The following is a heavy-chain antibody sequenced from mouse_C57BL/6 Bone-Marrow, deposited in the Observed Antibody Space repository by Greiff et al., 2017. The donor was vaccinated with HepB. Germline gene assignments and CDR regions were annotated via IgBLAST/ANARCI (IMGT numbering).Heavy chain of an antibody. J-gene: IGHJ2*01. CDR3: AYMALFDY. CDR1: GYSITSGYY. Sequence: DVQLQESGPGLVKPSQSLSLTCSVTGYSITSGYYWNWIRQFPGNKLEWMGYISYDGSNNYNPSLKNRISITRDTSKNQFFLKLNSVTTEDTATYYCAYMALFDYWGQGTTLTVSS. CDR2: ISYDGSN. V-gene: IGHV3-6*01. D-gene: IGHD1-1*02.